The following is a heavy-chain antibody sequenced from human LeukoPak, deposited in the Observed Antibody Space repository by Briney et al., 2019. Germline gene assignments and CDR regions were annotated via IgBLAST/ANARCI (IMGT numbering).Heavy chain of an antibody. CDR3: ARRAAMTMWGMENWLDP. Sequence: SETLSLTCTVSGDSIRDNLWNWIRQPPGKGLEWIAYIDYSGTTNYNPSLRSRVTISLDASKNQLSLKLTSMTAADTALYYCARRAAMTMWGMENWLDPWGQGTLVTVSS. CDR2: IDYSGTT. CDR1: GDSIRDNL. V-gene: IGHV4-59*01. J-gene: IGHJ5*02. D-gene: IGHD4/OR15-4a*01.